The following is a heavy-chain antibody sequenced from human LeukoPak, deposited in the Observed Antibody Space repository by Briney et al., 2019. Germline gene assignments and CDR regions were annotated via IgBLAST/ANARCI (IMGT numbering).Heavy chain of an antibody. CDR1: SDSISSYY. CDR2: INHSGST. D-gene: IGHD6-13*01. CDR3: ARGGARFDRFRIAAAGTLKPHYYYGMDV. V-gene: IGHV4-34*01. J-gene: IGHJ6*02. Sequence: PSETLSLTCTVSSDSISSYYWSWIRQPPGKGLEWIGEINHSGSTNYNPSLKSRVTISVDTSKNQFSLKLSSVTAADTAVYYCARGGARFDRFRIAAAGTLKPHYYYGMDVWGQGTTVTVSS.